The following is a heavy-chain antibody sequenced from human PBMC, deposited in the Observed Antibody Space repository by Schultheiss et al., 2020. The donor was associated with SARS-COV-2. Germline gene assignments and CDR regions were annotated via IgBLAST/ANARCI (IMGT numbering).Heavy chain of an antibody. CDR1: GGSFSDHY. CDR3: ARGIAAAGTKEFDY. V-gene: IGHV4-34*01. J-gene: IGHJ4*02. CDR2: VTHSGST. D-gene: IGHD6-13*01. Sequence: SETLSLTCAVSGGSFSDHYCTWIRQSPGKGLEYIGEVTHSGSTDYNPSLKSRVTISLDTSKNQFSLNLTAVTAADTAVYYCARGIAAAGTKEFDYWGQGTLVTVSS.